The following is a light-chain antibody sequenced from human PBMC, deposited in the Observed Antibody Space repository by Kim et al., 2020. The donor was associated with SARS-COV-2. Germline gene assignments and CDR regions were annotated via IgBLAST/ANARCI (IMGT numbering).Light chain of an antibody. J-gene: IGLJ2*01. CDR1: ISDVGAYNY. CDR3: SSYTSSITLVV. Sequence: HSITISCTGTISDVGAYNYVSYYQQHPGKAPNLMIYDVSNRPSGVSNRFSGSKSGNTASLTISGLQAEDEADYYCSSYTSSITLVVFGGGTKVTVL. CDR2: DVS. V-gene: IGLV2-14*03.